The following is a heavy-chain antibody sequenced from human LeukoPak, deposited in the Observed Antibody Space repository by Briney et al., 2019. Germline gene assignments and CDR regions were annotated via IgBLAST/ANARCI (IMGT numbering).Heavy chain of an antibody. CDR3: YTTLGF. Sequence: AGGSLRLSCAASGFTFSDAYMHWVRRAPGKGLEWVARIRSKTDGERTDYAAPVQGRFTISRDDSKNTLYLQMNTLRAEDTAEYYCYTTLGFWGQGTLVTVSS. CDR1: GFTFSDAY. D-gene: IGHD6-6*01. V-gene: IGHV3-15*01. CDR2: IRSKTDGERT. J-gene: IGHJ4*02.